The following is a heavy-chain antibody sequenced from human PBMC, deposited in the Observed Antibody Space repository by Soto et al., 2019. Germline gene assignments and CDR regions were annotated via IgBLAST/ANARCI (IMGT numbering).Heavy chain of an antibody. Sequence: PGGSLRLSCAASGFTFSSYAMHWVRQAPGKGLEWVAVISYDGSNKYYADSVKGRFTISRDNSKNTLYLQMNSLRAEDTAVYYCARDPDYYGSGSYLNWFDPWGQGTLVTVSS. CDR2: ISYDGSNK. CDR1: GFTFSSYA. D-gene: IGHD3-10*01. CDR3: ARDPDYYGSGSYLNWFDP. J-gene: IGHJ5*02. V-gene: IGHV3-30-3*01.